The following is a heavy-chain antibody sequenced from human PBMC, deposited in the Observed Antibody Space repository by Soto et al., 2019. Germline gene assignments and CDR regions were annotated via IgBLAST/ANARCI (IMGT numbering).Heavy chain of an antibody. CDR2: IMPVFGTV. J-gene: IGHJ6*02. Sequence: QVHLVQSGAEVKRPGSSVRVSCKASGGTVGNYAISWVRQAPGQGLEWMAGIMPVFGTVHYAQKFQGRLTITADKYTSTAYMALSRLRSEDTGVYYCARVSVLGVYGEDVWGQGTTVTVTS. D-gene: IGHD3-10*01. CDR1: GGTVGNYA. CDR3: ARVSVLGVYGEDV. V-gene: IGHV1-69*06.